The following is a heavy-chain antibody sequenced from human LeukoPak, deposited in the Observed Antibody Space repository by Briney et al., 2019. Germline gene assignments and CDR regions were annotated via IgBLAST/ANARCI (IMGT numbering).Heavy chain of an antibody. CDR3: ARMQVIDAFDI. V-gene: IGHV4-39*01. CDR2: IYYSGST. CDR1: GGSISSSSYY. J-gene: IGHJ3*02. Sequence: SETLSLTCTVSGGSISSSSYYWGWIRQPPGKGLEWIGSIYYSGSTYYNPSLKSRVTISVDTSKNQFSLKLSSVTAADTAVYYCARMQVIDAFDIWGQGTMVTVSS. D-gene: IGHD2-21*01.